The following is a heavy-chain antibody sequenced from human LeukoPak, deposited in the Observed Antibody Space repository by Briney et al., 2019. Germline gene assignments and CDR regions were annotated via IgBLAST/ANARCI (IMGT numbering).Heavy chain of an antibody. CDR2: ISSSGSTI. Sequence: PGGSLRLSCAASGFTFSSYEMNWVRQAPGKGLEWVSYISSSGSTIYYADSVKGRFTISRDNAKNTLNLQMNSLRAEDTAVYYCARTPYGSGSLGAFDIWGQGTMVTVSS. V-gene: IGHV3-48*03. CDR3: ARTPYGSGSLGAFDI. J-gene: IGHJ3*02. CDR1: GFTFSSYE. D-gene: IGHD3-10*01.